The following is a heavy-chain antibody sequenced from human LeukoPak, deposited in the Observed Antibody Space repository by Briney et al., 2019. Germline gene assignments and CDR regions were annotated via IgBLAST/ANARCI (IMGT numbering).Heavy chain of an antibody. CDR1: GGSISSYY. CDR3: ARGVVVQTFDP. D-gene: IGHD2-21*01. Sequence: SETLSLTCTVSGGSISSYYWSWIRQPPGKGLEWIGYIYYSGSTNYNPSLKSRVTISVDTSKNQFSLKLSSVTAADTAVYYCARGVVVQTFDPWGQGTLVTVSS. V-gene: IGHV4-59*01. CDR2: IYYSGST. J-gene: IGHJ5*02.